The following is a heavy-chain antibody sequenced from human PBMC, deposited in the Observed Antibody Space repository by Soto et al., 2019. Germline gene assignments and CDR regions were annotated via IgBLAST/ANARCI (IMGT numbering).Heavy chain of an antibody. CDR1: GGTFSSYA. D-gene: IGHD5-18*01. V-gene: IGHV1-69*13. CDR2: IIPIFGTA. CDR3: ARDVDTAMARESYYYYGMDV. Sequence: SVKVSCKASGGTFSSYAISWVRQAPGQGLEWMGGIIPIFGTANYAQKFQGRVTITADESTSTAYMGLSSLRSEDTAVYYCARDVDTAMARESYYYYGMDVWGQGTTVTVSS. J-gene: IGHJ6*02.